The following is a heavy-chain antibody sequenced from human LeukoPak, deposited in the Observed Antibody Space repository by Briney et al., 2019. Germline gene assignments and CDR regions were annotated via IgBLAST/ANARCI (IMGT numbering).Heavy chain of an antibody. J-gene: IGHJ4*02. Sequence: SETLSLTCAVYGRSFSGYYWSWIRQPAGKGLEWIGRIHTSGSTNYSPSLKSRVTMSVDTSKNQSSLKLSSVTAADTAVYYCARDRYYYDSSARYFDYWGQGTLVTVSS. CDR1: GRSFSGYY. CDR3: ARDRYYYDSSARYFDY. V-gene: IGHV4-4*07. CDR2: IHTSGST. D-gene: IGHD3-22*01.